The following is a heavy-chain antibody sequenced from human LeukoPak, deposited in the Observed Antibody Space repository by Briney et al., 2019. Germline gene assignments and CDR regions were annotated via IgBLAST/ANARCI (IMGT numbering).Heavy chain of an antibody. V-gene: IGHV3-23*01. CDR2: ISGSGGRT. D-gene: IGHD4-17*01. Sequence: QPGGSLRLSCAASAFTFRSYAMSWFRQAPGKGLEWVSVISGSGGRTYYADSVKGRFTISRDNSKNTLFLQMSSLRAEDTAVYYCAKGAQDYGDSTTDYWGQGTLVTVSS. CDR3: AKGAQDYGDSTTDY. J-gene: IGHJ4*02. CDR1: AFTFRSYA.